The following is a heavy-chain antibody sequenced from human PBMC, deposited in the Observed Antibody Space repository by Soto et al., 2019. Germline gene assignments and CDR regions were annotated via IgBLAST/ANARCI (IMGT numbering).Heavy chain of an antibody. CDR2: IKSKGGGETT. D-gene: IGHD3-3*02. J-gene: IGHJ3*02. CDR1: GFNFNIAW. CDR3: TPVLALPPNDAFDI. V-gene: IGHV3-15*01. Sequence: EGQLVESGGGLVEPGGSLRLSCAASGFNFNIAWMNWVRQAPGKGLEWLGRIKSKGGGETTDYAAFVKGRFTISRDDSKKTLYLQMNSLESEDTAVYYFTPVLALPPNDAFDIWGQGTRVTVSS.